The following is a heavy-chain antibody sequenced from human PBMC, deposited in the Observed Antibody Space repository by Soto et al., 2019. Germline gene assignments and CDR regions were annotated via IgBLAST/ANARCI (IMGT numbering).Heavy chain of an antibody. CDR2: ISSSSSYI. V-gene: IGHV3-21*01. Sequence: PGGCLRLSCAASGFTFSSYSMNWVRQAPGKGLEWVSSISSSSSYIYYADSMKGRFTISRDNAKNSLFLQMNSLRAEDTAVYYCARVLPSTGQLGYWGQGTLVTVSS. D-gene: IGHD3-10*01. J-gene: IGHJ4*02. CDR3: ARVLPSTGQLGY. CDR1: GFTFSSYS.